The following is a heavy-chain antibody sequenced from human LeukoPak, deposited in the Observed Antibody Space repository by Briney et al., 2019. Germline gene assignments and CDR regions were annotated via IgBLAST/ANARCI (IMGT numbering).Heavy chain of an antibody. D-gene: IGHD5/OR15-5a*01. CDR2: IIPIFGTA. CDR1: GGTFSSYA. J-gene: IGHJ3*02. Sequence: SVKVSCKASGGTFSSYAISWVRQAPGQGLEWMGGIIPIFGTANYAQKFQGRVTITADESTSTAYMELSSLSSEDTAVYYCASRSTVRSDDAFDIWGQGTMVTVSS. CDR3: ASRSTVRSDDAFDI. V-gene: IGHV1-69*13.